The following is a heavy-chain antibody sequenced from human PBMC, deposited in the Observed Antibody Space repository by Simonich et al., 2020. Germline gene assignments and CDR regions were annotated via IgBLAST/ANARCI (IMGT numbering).Heavy chain of an antibody. CDR1: GYTFTGYY. V-gene: IGHV1-2*02. D-gene: IGHD5-12*01. CDR2: INPNSGGT. CDR3: ASSKLATIDY. J-gene: IGHJ4*02. Sequence: QVQLVQSGAEVKKPGASVKVSCKASGYTFTGYYMHWVRQAPGQGLEWMGWINPNSGGTNYAPKFQGRVTMTRETSISTAYMELSRLRSDDTAVYYCASSKLATIDYWGQGTLVTVSS.